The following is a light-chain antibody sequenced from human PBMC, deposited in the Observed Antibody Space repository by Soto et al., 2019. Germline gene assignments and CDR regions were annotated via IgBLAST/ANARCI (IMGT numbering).Light chain of an antibody. CDR2: GAS. V-gene: IGKV3-15*01. CDR3: QQYNNWPPTWT. CDR1: QSVSSN. J-gene: IGKJ1*01. Sequence: ETVMTQSPATLSLSPGERATLSCRASQSVSSNLAWYQQKPGQAPRLLIYGASTRATGIAARFSGSGSGTEFTLTISSLQSEDFAVYYCQQYNNWPPTWTFGQGTKVDIK.